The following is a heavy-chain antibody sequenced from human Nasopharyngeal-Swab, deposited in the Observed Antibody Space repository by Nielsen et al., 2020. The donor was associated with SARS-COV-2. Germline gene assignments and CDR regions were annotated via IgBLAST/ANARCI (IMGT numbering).Heavy chain of an antibody. J-gene: IGHJ4*02. V-gene: IGHV3-48*04. D-gene: IGHD6-13*01. CDR2: ISGSSSTI. CDR3: ARAISAADFDY. Sequence: GESLKISCAASGFTFSSYSMNWVRQAPGKGLEWVSYISGSSSTIYYADSVKGRFTISRDNAKNSLYLQMNSLRAEDTAVYYCARAISAADFDYWGQGTLVTVSS. CDR1: GFTFSSYS.